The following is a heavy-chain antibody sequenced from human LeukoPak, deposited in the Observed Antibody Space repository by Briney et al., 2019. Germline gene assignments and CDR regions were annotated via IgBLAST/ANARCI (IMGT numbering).Heavy chain of an antibody. CDR3: ARSDAYSGYDYSDY. Sequence: ASVKVSCKASGYTFTSYGISWVRQAPGQGLEWMGWISAYNGNTNYAQKLQGRVTMTTDTSTSTAYMELRSLRSDDTAVYYCARSDAYSGYDYSDYWGQGTLVTVPS. J-gene: IGHJ4*02. D-gene: IGHD5-12*01. CDR2: ISAYNGNT. V-gene: IGHV1-18*04. CDR1: GYTFTSYG.